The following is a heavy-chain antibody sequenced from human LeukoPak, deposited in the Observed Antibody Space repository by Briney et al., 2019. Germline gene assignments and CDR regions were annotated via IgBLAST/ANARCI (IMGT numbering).Heavy chain of an antibody. D-gene: IGHD3-22*01. CDR2: IDPSDSYT. CDR1: GYSFTNYW. V-gene: IGHV5-10-1*01. CDR3: ARRTGYDSSGYYYEAFDY. J-gene: IGHJ4*02. Sequence: GESLKISCKGSGYSFTNYWISWVRQMPGKGLEWMGRIDPSDSYTNYSPSFQGHVTISADKSISTAYLQWSSLKASDTAMYYCARRTGYDSSGYYYEAFDYWGQGTLVTVSS.